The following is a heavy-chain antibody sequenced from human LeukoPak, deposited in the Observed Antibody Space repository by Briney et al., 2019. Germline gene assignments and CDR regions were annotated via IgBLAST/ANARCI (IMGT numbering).Heavy chain of an antibody. CDR2: IYHSGST. CDR3: ARDRTIFGVAPPSY. CDR1: GGSISSGGYY. Sequence: SETLSLTCTVSGGSISSGGYYWSWIRQPPGKGLEWIGYIYHSGSTYYNPSLKSRVTISVDRSKNQFSPKLSSVTAADTAVYYCARDRTIFGVAPPSYWGQGTLVTVSS. V-gene: IGHV4-30-2*01. J-gene: IGHJ4*02. D-gene: IGHD3-3*01.